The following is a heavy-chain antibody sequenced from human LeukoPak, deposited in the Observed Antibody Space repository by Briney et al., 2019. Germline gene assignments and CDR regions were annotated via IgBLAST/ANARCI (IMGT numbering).Heavy chain of an antibody. V-gene: IGHV3-11*01. D-gene: IGHD3/OR15-3a*01. CDR1: GFTLSDYY. J-gene: IGHJ4*02. CDR2: GSSSGGTI. CDR3: ARRRDFIDY. Sequence: GGSLRLSCAASGFTLSDYYMSWIRQAPGKGLEWVSYGSSSGGTIYYADSVKGRFAISRDNAKNSLYLQMNSLRAEDTAVYYCARRRDFIDYWGQGTLVTVSS.